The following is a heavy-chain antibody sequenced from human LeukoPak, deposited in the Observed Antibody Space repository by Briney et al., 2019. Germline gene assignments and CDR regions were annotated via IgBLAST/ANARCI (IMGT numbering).Heavy chain of an antibody. CDR2: IYHSGST. Sequence: PSETLSLTCTVSGYSISSGYYWGWIRQPPGKGLEWIGSIYHSGSTYYNPSLKSRVTISVDTSKNQFSLKLSSVTAADTAVYYCARDTRIAAVSPFDYWGQGTLVTVSS. D-gene: IGHD6-13*01. V-gene: IGHV4-38-2*02. CDR1: GYSISSGYY. CDR3: ARDTRIAAVSPFDY. J-gene: IGHJ4*02.